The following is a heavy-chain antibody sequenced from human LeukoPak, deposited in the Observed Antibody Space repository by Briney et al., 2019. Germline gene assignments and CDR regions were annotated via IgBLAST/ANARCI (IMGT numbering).Heavy chain of an antibody. CDR2: IRSKAYGGTT. J-gene: IGHJ4*02. Sequence: GGSLRLSCTASGFTFGDYAMSWFRQAPGKGLEWVGFIRSKAYGGTTEYAASVKGRFTISRDDSKSIAYLQMNSLRAEDTAVYYCARGTAGALDYWAQGTLVTVSS. CDR3: ARGTAGALDY. CDR1: GFTFGDYA. D-gene: IGHD6-19*01. V-gene: IGHV3-49*03.